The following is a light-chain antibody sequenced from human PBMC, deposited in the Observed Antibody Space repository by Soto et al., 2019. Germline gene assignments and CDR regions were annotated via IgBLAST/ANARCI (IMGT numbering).Light chain of an antibody. V-gene: IGKV3D-20*02. Sequence: EIVLTQSPGTLSLSPGERSTLSCMAIQSVSSSYLAWYQQKPGQAPRLLIYDASNRATGIPARLSGSGSGTDFTLTISSLEPEDFAVYYCQQRSNWPHSLTFGGGTKVDIK. CDR2: DAS. CDR1: QSVSSSY. CDR3: QQRSNWPHSLT. J-gene: IGKJ4*01.